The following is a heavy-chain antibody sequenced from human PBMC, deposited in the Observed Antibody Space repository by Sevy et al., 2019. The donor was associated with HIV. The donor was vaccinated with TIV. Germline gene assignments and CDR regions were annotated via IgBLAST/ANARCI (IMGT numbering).Heavy chain of an antibody. D-gene: IGHD6-13*01. CDR1: GFTFFSHV. CDR3: ATGTTDSSISWVFDV. CDR2: LSGSVGTP. V-gene: IGHV3-23*01. J-gene: IGHJ3*01. Sequence: GGSLRLSCAASGFTFFSHVMSWVRQAPGKGLEWVSGLSGSVGTPYYADSVKGRFSISRDNSKNKLYLQMSSLRIEDTAVYYCATGTTDSSISWVFDVWGQGTMVTVSS.